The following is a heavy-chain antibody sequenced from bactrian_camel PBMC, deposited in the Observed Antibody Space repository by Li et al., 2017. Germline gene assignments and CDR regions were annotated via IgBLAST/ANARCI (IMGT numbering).Heavy chain of an antibody. D-gene: IGHD1*01. J-gene: IGHJ6*01. CDR2: IYTPGSTISTA. CDR1: GYIGGTYC. CDR3: TNLDLYLDYFDY. V-gene: IGHV3S1*01. Sequence: VQLVESGGGSVQSGGSLRPSCASDGYIGGTYCMGWLRQAPGSGREGVARIYTPGSTISTADYVDSVKGRFTISRDNAKNTVYLQLNSLKTEDMAMYYCTNLDLYLDYFDYWGQGTQVTVS.